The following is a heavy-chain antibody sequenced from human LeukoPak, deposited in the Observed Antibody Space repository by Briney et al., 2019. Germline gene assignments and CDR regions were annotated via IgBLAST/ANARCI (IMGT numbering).Heavy chain of an antibody. CDR1: GGSFSGYY. J-gene: IGHJ5*02. Sequence: SETLSLTCAVYGGSFSGYYWSWIRQPPGKGLEWIGEINHSGSTNYNPSLKSRVTISVDTSKNQFSLKLSSVTAADTAVYYCARPYCSGGSCLNWFDPWGQGTLVTVSS. D-gene: IGHD2-15*01. V-gene: IGHV4-34*01. CDR2: INHSGST. CDR3: ARPYCSGGSCLNWFDP.